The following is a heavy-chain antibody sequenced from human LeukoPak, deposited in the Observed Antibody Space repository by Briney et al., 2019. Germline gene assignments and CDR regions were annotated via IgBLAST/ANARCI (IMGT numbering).Heavy chain of an antibody. D-gene: IGHD3-22*01. CDR2: INHSGST. Sequence: PSETLSLTCAVYGGSFSGYYWSWIRQPPGKGLEWIGEINHSGSTNYNPSLKSRVTISVDTSKNQFSLKLSSVTAADTAVYYCARHRVGRGGYYYQRYYFDYWGQGTLVTVSS. CDR1: GGSFSGYY. V-gene: IGHV4-34*01. J-gene: IGHJ4*02. CDR3: ARHRVGRGGYYYQRYYFDY.